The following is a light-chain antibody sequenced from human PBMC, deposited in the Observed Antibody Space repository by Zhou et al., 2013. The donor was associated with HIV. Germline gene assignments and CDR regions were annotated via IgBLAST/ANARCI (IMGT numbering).Light chain of an antibody. CDR3: LQTTQFPGT. V-gene: IGKV2-28*01. J-gene: IGKJ1*01. CDR1: QSLLHSNGKDY. CDR2: LSS. Sequence: DAVMTQSPLSLSVTPGEPASISCRSSQSLLHSNGKDYLDWYVQKPGQSPQLLIYLSSNRASGVPDRFSGSGARTDFSLKISRVEAEDVGVYYCLQTTQFPGTFGQGTKVEIK.